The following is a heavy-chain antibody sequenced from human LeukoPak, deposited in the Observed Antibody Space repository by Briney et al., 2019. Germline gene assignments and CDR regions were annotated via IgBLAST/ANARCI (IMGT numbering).Heavy chain of an antibody. CDR1: GFTFSSYA. Sequence: GGSLRLSCAASGFTFSSYAMHWVRQAPGKGLEWVAVISYDGSNKYYADSVKSRFTISRDNSKNTLYLQMNSLRAEDTAVYYCAREYEGEYSSSYFDYWGQGTLVTVSS. V-gene: IGHV3-30-3*01. D-gene: IGHD6-6*01. J-gene: IGHJ4*02. CDR2: ISYDGSNK. CDR3: AREYEGEYSSSYFDY.